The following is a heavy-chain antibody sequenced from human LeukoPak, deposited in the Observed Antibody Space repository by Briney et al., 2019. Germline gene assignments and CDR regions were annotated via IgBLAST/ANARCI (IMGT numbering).Heavy chain of an antibody. J-gene: IGHJ5*02. D-gene: IGHD2-15*01. V-gene: IGHV4-59*01. CDR1: GGSISSYY. CDR3: AREARSGGSLRYDP. CDR2: IYYSGST. Sequence: SETLSPTCTVSGGSISSYYWSWIRQPPGKGLEWIGYIYYSGSTNYNPSLKSRVTISVDTSKNQFSLKLSSVTAADTAVYYCAREARSGGSLRYDPWGQGTLVTVSS.